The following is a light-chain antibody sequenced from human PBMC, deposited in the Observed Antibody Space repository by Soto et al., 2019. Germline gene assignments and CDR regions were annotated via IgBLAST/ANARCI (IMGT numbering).Light chain of an antibody. V-gene: IGKV3-15*01. Sequence: EIVMTQSPATLSVSPGERATLSCRASQSLSNNLAWYQQKPGQAPRLLIYGASTRATGIPARFSGSGSGTEFTLTISSLQSEDFAVYSCQQYNNWPPWTFGQGTKVEIK. CDR1: QSLSNN. CDR3: QQYNNWPPWT. CDR2: GAS. J-gene: IGKJ1*01.